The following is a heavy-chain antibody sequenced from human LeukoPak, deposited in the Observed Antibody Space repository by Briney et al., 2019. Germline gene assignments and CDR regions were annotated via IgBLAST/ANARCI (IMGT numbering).Heavy chain of an antibody. J-gene: IGHJ3*02. D-gene: IGHD1-26*01. CDR1: GFTFGTYS. V-gene: IGHV3-21*01. CDR2: ISSSSGYI. Sequence: PGGSLRLSCAASGFTFGTYSMNWVRQAPGKGLEWVSSISSSSGYIYYADSVKGRFTISRDNAKNSLYLQMNSLGAEDTAVYYCARGHSGSYQRNDAFDIWGQGTMVTVSS. CDR3: ARGHSGSYQRNDAFDI.